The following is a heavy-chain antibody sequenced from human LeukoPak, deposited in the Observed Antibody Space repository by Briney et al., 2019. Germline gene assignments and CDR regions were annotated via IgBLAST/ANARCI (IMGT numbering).Heavy chain of an antibody. D-gene: IGHD2-2*01. CDR1: GYTFTSYD. CDR3: AREGCSSTSCQPTTFDY. V-gene: IGHV1-8*01. J-gene: IGHJ4*02. CDR2: MNPNSGNT. Sequence: GASVKVSCKASGYTFTSYDINWVRQATGQGLEWMGWMNPNSGNTGYAQKFQGRVTMTRDTSISTAYMVLSRLRSDDTAVYYCAREGCSSTSCQPTTFDYWGQGTLVTVSS.